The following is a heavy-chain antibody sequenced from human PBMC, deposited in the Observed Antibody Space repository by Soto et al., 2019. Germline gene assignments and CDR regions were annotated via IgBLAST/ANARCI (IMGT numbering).Heavy chain of an antibody. CDR3: ARLNGYCISTNCHGYYGMDV. D-gene: IGHD2-2*03. CDR1: GGSMKNFY. Sequence: SETLSLTCTVSGGSMKNFYWTWIRQPPGKGLEWIGYIYYSGSTNYNPSLKSRVTISVDTSKNQFSLKMSSVTAADTAVYYCARLNGYCISTNCHGYYGMDVWGQGTTVTVSS. J-gene: IGHJ6*02. V-gene: IGHV4-59*08. CDR2: IYYSGST.